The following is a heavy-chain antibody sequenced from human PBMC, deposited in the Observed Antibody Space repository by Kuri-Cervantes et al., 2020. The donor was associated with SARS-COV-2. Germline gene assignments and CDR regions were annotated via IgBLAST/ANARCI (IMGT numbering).Heavy chain of an antibody. CDR1: GGSISSGDYY. J-gene: IGHJ4*02. CDR2: IYYSGST. V-gene: IGHV4-30-4*08. D-gene: IGHD3-3*01. Sequence: SETLSLTCTVSGGSISSGDYYWSWIRQPPGKGLEWIGYIYYSGSTYYNPSLKSRVTISVDTSKNQFSLKLSSVTAADTAVYYCARSVHYDFWSGYYYWGQGTLVTVSS. CDR3: ARSVHYDFWSGYYY.